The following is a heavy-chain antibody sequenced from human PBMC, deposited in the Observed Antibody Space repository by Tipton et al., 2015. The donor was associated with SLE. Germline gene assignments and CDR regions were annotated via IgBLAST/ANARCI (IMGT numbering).Heavy chain of an antibody. CDR3: ARESPFGRIFGVATHDAFDI. CDR1: HESFGSYF. J-gene: IGHJ3*02. V-gene: IGHV4-34*01. CDR2: IKPGGST. Sequence: TLSLTCAVFHESFGSYFWNWIRQPPGKGLEWIGEIKPGGSTIYTNYNPSLKSRVTISVDTSKNQFSLKLSSVTAADTAVYYCARESPFGRIFGVATHDAFDIWGQGTMVTVSS. D-gene: IGHD3-3*01.